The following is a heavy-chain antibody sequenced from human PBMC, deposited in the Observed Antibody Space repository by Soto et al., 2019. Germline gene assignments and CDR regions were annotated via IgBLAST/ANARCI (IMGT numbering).Heavy chain of an antibody. D-gene: IGHD3-22*01. Sequence: GGSLRLSCAASGFTFSSYAMSWVRQAPGKGLEWVSSVSGSGGSTYYADSVKGRFTISRDNSKNTLSLQMNSLRAEDTAIYYCAKREELYYDSSGFVYYFAYWGQGTLVTVSS. J-gene: IGHJ4*02. CDR2: VSGSGGST. CDR3: AKREELYYDSSGFVYYFAY. V-gene: IGHV3-23*01. CDR1: GFTFSSYA.